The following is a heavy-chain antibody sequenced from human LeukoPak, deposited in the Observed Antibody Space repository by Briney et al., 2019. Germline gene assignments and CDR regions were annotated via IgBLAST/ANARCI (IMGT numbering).Heavy chain of an antibody. CDR1: GFTVSSNY. CDR3: AKDLGFIVGGGY. J-gene: IGHJ4*02. V-gene: IGHV3-23*01. Sequence: SGGSLRLSCAASGFTVSSNYMSWVRRAPGKWLEWVSAISGSGASTYYADSVKGRFTISRDNSKNTLYLQMNSLRAEDTAVYYCAKDLGFIVGGGYWGQGTLVTVSS. CDR2: ISGSGAST. D-gene: IGHD1-26*01.